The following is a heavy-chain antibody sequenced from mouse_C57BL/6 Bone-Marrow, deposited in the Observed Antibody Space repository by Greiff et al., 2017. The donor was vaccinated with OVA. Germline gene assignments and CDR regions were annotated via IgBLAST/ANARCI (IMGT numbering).Heavy chain of an antibody. V-gene: IGHV1-64*01. CDR1: GYTFTSYW. J-gene: IGHJ1*03. CDR2: IHPNSGST. CDR3: ARMLPWYFDV. Sequence: QVQLQQPGAELVKPGASVKLSCKASGYTFTSYWMHWVKQRPGQGLEWIGMIHPNSGSTNYNEKFKSKATLTVDKSSSTAYMQLSSLTSEDSAFYYCARMLPWYFDVWGTGTTVTVSS.